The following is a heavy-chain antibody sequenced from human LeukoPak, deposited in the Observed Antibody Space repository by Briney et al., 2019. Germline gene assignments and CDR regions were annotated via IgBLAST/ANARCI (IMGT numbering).Heavy chain of an antibody. Sequence: ASVKVSCKASGYTFTDYYMHWVRQAPGQGLEWMGWINPNSGVTNYAQKFQGRVTMTRDTSISTAYMELSRLRSDDTAVYYCARRKGWLGAHYFDYWGQGTLVTVSS. D-gene: IGHD5-12*01. CDR1: GYTFTDYY. CDR2: INPNSGVT. CDR3: ARRKGWLGAHYFDY. J-gene: IGHJ4*02. V-gene: IGHV1-2*02.